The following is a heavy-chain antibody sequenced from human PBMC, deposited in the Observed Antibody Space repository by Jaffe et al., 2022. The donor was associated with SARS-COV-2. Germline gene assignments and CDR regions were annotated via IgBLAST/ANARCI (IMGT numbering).Heavy chain of an antibody. V-gene: IGHV4-59*01. Sequence: QVQLQESGPGLVKPSETLSLTCTVSGGSISSYYWSWIRQPPGKGLEWIGYIYYSGSTNYNPSLKSRVTISVDTSKNQFSLKLSSVTAADTAVYYCARRRVVVSGSSWYPTGSWFDPWGQGTLVTVSS. D-gene: IGHD6-13*01. CDR2: IYYSGST. CDR1: GGSISSYY. J-gene: IGHJ5*02. CDR3: ARRRVVVSGSSWYPTGSWFDP.